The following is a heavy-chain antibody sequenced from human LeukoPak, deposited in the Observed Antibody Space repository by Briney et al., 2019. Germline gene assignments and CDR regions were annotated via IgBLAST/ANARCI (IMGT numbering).Heavy chain of an antibody. Sequence: GGSLRLSCAASGFTFSSYAMSWVRQAPGKGLEWVSAISGSGGSTYYADSVKGRFTISRDNSKNSLYLQMNSLRAEDTAVYYCAKDELWPYYFDYWGQGTLVTVSS. J-gene: IGHJ4*02. D-gene: IGHD5-18*01. CDR1: GFTFSSYA. CDR3: AKDELWPYYFDY. V-gene: IGHV3-23*01. CDR2: ISGSGGST.